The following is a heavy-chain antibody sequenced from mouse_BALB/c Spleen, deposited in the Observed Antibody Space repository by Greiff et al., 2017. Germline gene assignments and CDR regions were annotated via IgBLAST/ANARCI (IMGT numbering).Heavy chain of an antibody. J-gene: IGHJ4*01. CDR2: ISSGGST. D-gene: IGHD2-14*01. CDR1: GFTFSSYA. CDR3: AREVPGVYAMDY. V-gene: IGHV5-6-5*01. Sequence: EVKLVESGGGLVKPGGSLKLSCAASGFTFSSYAMSWVRQTPEKRLEWVASISSGGSTYYPDSVKGRFTISRDNARNILYLQMSSLRSEDTAMYYCAREVPGVYAMDYWGQGTSVTVSS.